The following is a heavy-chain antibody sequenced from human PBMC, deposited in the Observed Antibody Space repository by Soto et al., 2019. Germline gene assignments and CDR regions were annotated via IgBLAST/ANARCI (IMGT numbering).Heavy chain of an antibody. CDR1: GGSISSSSYY. CDR2: IYYSGST. Sequence: QLQLQESGPGLVKPSETLSLTCTVSGGSISSSSYYWGWIRQPPGKGLEWIGIIYYSGSTYYNPSRKSRVTISVDTSKNQFSLKLSSVSATDTAVYYCATSNWFDPWGQGTLVTVSS. CDR3: ATSNWFDP. V-gene: IGHV4-39*01. J-gene: IGHJ5*02.